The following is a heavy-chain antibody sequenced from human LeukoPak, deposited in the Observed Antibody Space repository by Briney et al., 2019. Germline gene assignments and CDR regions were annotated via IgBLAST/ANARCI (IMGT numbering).Heavy chain of an antibody. Sequence: GASVNVSCKASGYTFTGYYMHWVRQAPGQGLEWMGWINPNSGGTNYAQKFQGRVTMTRDTSISTAYMELSRLRSDDTAVYYWAGGVFYDSSGYDYWGQGTLVTVSS. V-gene: IGHV1-2*02. CDR1: GYTFTGYY. CDR2: INPNSGGT. D-gene: IGHD3-22*01. CDR3: AGGVFYDSSGYDY. J-gene: IGHJ4*02.